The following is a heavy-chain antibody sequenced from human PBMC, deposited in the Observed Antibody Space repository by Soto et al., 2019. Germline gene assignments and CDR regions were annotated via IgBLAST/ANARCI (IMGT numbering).Heavy chain of an antibody. CDR2: ISSSSSTI. J-gene: IGHJ4*02. D-gene: IGHD6-13*01. Sequence: EVQLVESGGGLVQPGGSLRLSCAASGFTFSSYSMNWVRQAPGKGLEWVSYISSSSSTIYYADSVKGRFTIYRDNAKNSLYLQMNSLRAEDTAVYYCARDSRGIAAAGTFDYWGQGTLVTVSS. V-gene: IGHV3-48*04. CDR3: ARDSRGIAAAGTFDY. CDR1: GFTFSSYS.